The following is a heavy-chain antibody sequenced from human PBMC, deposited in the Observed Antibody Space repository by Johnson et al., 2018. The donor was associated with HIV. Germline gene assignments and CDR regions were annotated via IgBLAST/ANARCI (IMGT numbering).Heavy chain of an antibody. CDR2: IKRKTDGETT. CDR1: GFTFNNAW. V-gene: IGHV3-15*01. J-gene: IGHJ3*01. CDR3: AKDLSSQLLWFIRDGFDV. D-gene: IGHD3-10*01. Sequence: VQLVESGGGLVKPGGSLRLSCAASGFTFNNAWMNWVRQAPGKGLEWVGRIKRKTDGETTDYTTPVKGRFTIPRDNSKNTLYLQMNSLRAEDTAVYYCAKDLSSQLLWFIRDGFDVWGQGTMVTVSS.